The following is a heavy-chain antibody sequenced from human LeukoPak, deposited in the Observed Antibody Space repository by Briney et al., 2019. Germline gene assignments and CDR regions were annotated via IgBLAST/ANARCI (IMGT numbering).Heavy chain of an antibody. D-gene: IGHD3-22*01. CDR1: GFTFSSYW. J-gene: IGHJ4*02. CDR2: IDSGGYT. Sequence: PGGSLRLSCAASGFTFSSYWMSWVRQAPGKGLDWVSLIDSGGYTYYADSVKGRFTISRDNSENTLYLQMNSLRVEDTAVYYCASNYYGSSGYLFWGQGTLVTVSS. CDR3: ASNYYGSSGYLF. V-gene: IGHV3-53*01.